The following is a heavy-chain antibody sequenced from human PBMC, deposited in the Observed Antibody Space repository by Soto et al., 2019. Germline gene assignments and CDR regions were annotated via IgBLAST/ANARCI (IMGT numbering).Heavy chain of an antibody. V-gene: IGHV3-74*01. CDR2: IKRDGSTT. Sequence: EVQLVESGGGLVQPGGSLRLSCAASGFTFSDYWMHWVRQAPGKGLEWVSRIKRDGSTTNYADSVKGRFTISRDNAKSTLYLEMNRLRVEDTADYYCARGAINYYYGDVWVKGTTVTVSS. J-gene: IGHJ6*03. CDR1: GFTFSDYW. CDR3: ARGAINYYYGDV.